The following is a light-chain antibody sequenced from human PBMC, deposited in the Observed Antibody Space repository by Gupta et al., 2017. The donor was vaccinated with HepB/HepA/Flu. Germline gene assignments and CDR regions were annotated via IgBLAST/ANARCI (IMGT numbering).Light chain of an antibody. V-gene: IGKV1-39*01. CDR2: GAS. CDR1: QNIVTY. J-gene: IGKJ2*01. CDR3: QQSYSLPVT. Sequence: DIKMTQSPSSLSASVGDRVTISCRASQNIVTYLIWYQQIPGKAPKLLIYGASSLQTGVPSRFSGSGSGTDFTLTISSLQPEDFATYYCQQSYSLPVTFGQGTKLEIK.